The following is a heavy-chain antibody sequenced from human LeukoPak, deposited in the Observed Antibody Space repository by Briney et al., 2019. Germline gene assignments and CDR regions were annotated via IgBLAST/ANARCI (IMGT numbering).Heavy chain of an antibody. J-gene: IGHJ4*02. Sequence: PSETLSLTCTVSRGSISSYYWSWIRQPPGKGLEWIGYIYYSGSTNYNPSLKSRVTISVDTSKNQFSLKLSSVTAADTAVYYCARGSPYGDYVDYWGQGTLVTVSS. CDR1: RGSISSYY. CDR3: ARGSPYGDYVDY. D-gene: IGHD4-17*01. CDR2: IYYSGST. V-gene: IGHV4-59*01.